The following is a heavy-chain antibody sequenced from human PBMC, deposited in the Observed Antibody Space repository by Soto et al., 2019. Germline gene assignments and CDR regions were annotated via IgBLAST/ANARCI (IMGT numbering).Heavy chain of an antibody. CDR3: EKAARSNWNTGHYNDAFDI. CDR1: GFTFSSYA. CDR2: ISGSGAST. D-gene: IGHD1-1*01. V-gene: IGHV3-23*01. Sequence: EVQLLESGGGLVQPGGSLRLSCAASGFTFSSYAMSWDRQAPGKGLEWVSAISGSGASTYYADSVKGRFTISRDNSENTLYVQINSLRAEDTALYYCEKAARSNWNTGHYNDAFDIWGQGTMVTVSS. J-gene: IGHJ3*02.